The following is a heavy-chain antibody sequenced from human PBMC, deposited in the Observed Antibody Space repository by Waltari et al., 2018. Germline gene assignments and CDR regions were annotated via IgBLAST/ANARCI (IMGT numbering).Heavy chain of an antibody. CDR2: IKQDGSEK. CDR3: AREGFDP. J-gene: IGHJ5*02. V-gene: IGHV3-7*01. Sequence: EVQLVESGGGLVQPGGSLRLSCAASGFTFSSYGMSWVRQAPGKGLEWVANIKQDGSEKYYVDSVKGRFTISRDNAKNSLYLQMNSLRAEDTAVYYCAREGFDPWGQGTLVTVSS. CDR1: GFTFSSYG.